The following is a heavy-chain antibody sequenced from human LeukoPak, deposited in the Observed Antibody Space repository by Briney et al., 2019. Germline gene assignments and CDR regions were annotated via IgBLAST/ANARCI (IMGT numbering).Heavy chain of an antibody. J-gene: IGHJ4*02. Sequence: SETLSLTCTVSGGSISSSSYYWGWIRQPPGKGLEWIGSIYYSGSTSYNPSLKSRVTISVETSKNQFSLKLSSVTATDTAFYYCARNHTHEGYGYYFDYWGQGTLVTVSS. CDR1: GGSISSSSYY. CDR2: IYYSGST. V-gene: IGHV4-39*01. D-gene: IGHD4-17*01. CDR3: ARNHTHEGYGYYFDY.